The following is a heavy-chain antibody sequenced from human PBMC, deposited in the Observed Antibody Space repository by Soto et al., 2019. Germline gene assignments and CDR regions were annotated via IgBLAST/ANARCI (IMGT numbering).Heavy chain of an antibody. V-gene: IGHV1-69*13. Sequence: SVTVSCKTSGGTFSSYGISWVLQAPGPGLECMGGIIPIFGTSNYAQKFQGRVTITADESTSTAYMALSSLRSEDTAVYYCARADSNIVVVVAARHSAVGPYYYGMDVWGQATTVTVSS. D-gene: IGHD2-15*01. CDR1: GGTFSSYG. CDR3: ARADSNIVVVVAARHSAVGPYYYGMDV. J-gene: IGHJ6*02. CDR2: IIPIFGTS.